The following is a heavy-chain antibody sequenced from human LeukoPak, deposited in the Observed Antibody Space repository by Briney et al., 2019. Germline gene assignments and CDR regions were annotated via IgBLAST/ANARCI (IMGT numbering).Heavy chain of an antibody. Sequence: SVKVSCKASGGTFSSYAISWVRQAPGQGLEWMGRIIPIFGTANYAQKFQGRVTITTDESTSTAYMELSSLRSEDTAVYYCARDSQYYDILTGYYELVYWGQGTLVTVSS. J-gene: IGHJ4*02. CDR1: GGTFSSYA. CDR2: IIPIFGTA. CDR3: ARDSQYYDILTGYYELVY. D-gene: IGHD3-9*01. V-gene: IGHV1-69*05.